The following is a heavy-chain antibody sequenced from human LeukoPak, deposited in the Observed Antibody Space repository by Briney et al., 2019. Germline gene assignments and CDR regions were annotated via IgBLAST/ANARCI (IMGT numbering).Heavy chain of an antibody. CDR2: IKQDGSEK. CDR3: VRAMDV. V-gene: IGHV3-7*04. J-gene: IGHJ6*02. CDR1: GFTFNNYA. Sequence: GGSLRLSCAASGFTFNNYAMSWVRQAPGKGLEWVANIKQDGSEKYYVDSVKGRFTISRDNAKNSLYLQMNSLRAEDTAVYYCVRAMDVWGQGTTVTVSS.